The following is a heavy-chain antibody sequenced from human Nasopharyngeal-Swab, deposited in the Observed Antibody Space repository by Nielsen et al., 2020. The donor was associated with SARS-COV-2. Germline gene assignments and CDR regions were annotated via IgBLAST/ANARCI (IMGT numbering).Heavy chain of an antibody. Sequence: GGSLRLSCAASGFTFSDCAIHWVRQASGGGLEWVGLVHQKNNAFATAYAASVMGRFTISRDDSTNMAYLQMNSLKTEDTAVYYCTRDRGSYNWFDPWGQGALVTVSS. J-gene: IGHJ5*02. CDR3: TRDRGSYNWFDP. CDR1: GFTFSDCA. V-gene: IGHV3-73*01. CDR2: VHQKNNAFAT. D-gene: IGHD3-10*01.